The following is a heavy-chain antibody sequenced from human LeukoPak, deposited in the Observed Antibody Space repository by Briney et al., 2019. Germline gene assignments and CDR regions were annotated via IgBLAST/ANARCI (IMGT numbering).Heavy chain of an antibody. V-gene: IGHV5-10-1*01. CDR3: ARHAVSGRYDF. D-gene: IGHD6-19*01. CDR1: GYSFATYW. CDR2: IDPSDSYT. J-gene: IGHJ4*02. Sequence: GESLKISCKGSGYSFATYWISWVRQMPGKGLEWMGRIDPSDSYTNYSPSFQGHVTISADKSISTAYLQWSSLKASDTAIFYCARHAVSGRYDFWGQGTLVTVSS.